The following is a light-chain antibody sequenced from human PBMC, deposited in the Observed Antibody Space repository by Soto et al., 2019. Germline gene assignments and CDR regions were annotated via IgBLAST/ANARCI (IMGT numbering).Light chain of an antibody. V-gene: IGKV1-27*01. CDR2: AAS. Sequence: DIQMTQSPSSLSASVGGRVTITCRASQGISTYLAWYQQKPGKIPKLLIYAASTLQSGVPSRFSGSGSGTDFTLTISSLQPEDVGTYYCQMYNSALLFTFGPGTKVDIK. CDR1: QGISTY. J-gene: IGKJ3*01. CDR3: QMYNSALLFT.